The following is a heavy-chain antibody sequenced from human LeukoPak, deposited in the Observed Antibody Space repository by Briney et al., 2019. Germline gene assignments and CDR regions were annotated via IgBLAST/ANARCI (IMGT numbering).Heavy chain of an antibody. CDR1: GFTFSRYW. D-gene: IGHD3-22*01. CDR3: ARDSDYYDSSGYVYWFDP. J-gene: IGHJ5*02. CDR2: INGEGNSI. V-gene: IGHV3-74*01. Sequence: PGGSLRLSCAASGFTFSRYWMHWVRQAPGKGLVWVSRINGEGNSITYADSVKGRFTISRDNAKNTLYLQMNSLRAEDAAVYFCARDSDYYDSSGYVYWFDPWGQGTLVTVSS.